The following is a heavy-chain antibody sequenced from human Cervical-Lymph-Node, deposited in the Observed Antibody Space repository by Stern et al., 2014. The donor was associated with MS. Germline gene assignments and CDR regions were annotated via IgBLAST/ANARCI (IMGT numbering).Heavy chain of an antibody. Sequence: VQLEESGAELKKPGSSVKVSCKASGGTFSRFAINWVRQAPGQGLEWMGRIIPIMDLTYYAQKFQGRVTFSADKSTSTAYMEVTSLRPDDTALYYCARPGTDTDMVRVFDMWGQGTMVTVSS. J-gene: IGHJ3*02. D-gene: IGHD5-18*01. CDR2: IIPIMDLT. CDR1: GGTFSRFA. CDR3: ARPGTDTDMVRVFDM. V-gene: IGHV1-69*09.